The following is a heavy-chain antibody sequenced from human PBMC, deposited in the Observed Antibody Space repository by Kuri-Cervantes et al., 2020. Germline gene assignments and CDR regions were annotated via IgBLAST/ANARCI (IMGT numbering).Heavy chain of an antibody. Sequence: GGSLRLSCAASGFTFSSYAMHWVRQAPGKGLEWVAVISYDGSNEYYADSVKGRFTISSDNSKKTLYLQMNSLSAEDTAAYYCARDSAWVQVWFTYMDVWGKGTTVTVSS. CDR3: ARDSAWVQVWFTYMDV. CDR1: GFTFSSYA. D-gene: IGHD5-18*01. J-gene: IGHJ6*03. V-gene: IGHV3-30-3*01. CDR2: ISYDGSNE.